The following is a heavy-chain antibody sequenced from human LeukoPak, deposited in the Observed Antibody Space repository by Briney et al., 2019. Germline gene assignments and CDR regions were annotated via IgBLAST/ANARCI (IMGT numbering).Heavy chain of an antibody. V-gene: IGHV3-20*04. CDR3: AGGDRNGWYFDY. J-gene: IGHJ4*02. Sequence: GGSLRLSCEGSGYRFDDHGMSWVRQAPGKGLEWVCGINWSGASTGYGDSVKGRFTISRDNAKNSLYLQMNSLRAEDTALYYCAGGDRNGWYFDYWGQGVLVTVSS. D-gene: IGHD6-19*01. CDR1: GYRFDDHG. CDR2: INWSGAST.